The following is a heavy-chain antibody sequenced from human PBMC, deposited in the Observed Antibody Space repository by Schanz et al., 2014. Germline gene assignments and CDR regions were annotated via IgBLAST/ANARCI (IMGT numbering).Heavy chain of an antibody. Sequence: QVQLVESGGGVVQPGRSLRLSCAVSGFTISSYGMHWVRQAPGKGLEWVALISYDGSNKHYADSVKGRFTISRDNSKKTLYVQMNSLRAEDTAVYYCARDRPSGYALDFWGQGTLVTVSS. CDR3: ARDRPSGYALDF. J-gene: IGHJ4*02. V-gene: IGHV3-30*03. D-gene: IGHD5-12*01. CDR2: ISYDGSNK. CDR1: GFTISSYG.